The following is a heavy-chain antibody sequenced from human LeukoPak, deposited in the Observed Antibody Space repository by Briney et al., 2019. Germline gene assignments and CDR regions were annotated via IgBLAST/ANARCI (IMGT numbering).Heavy chain of an antibody. Sequence: SGGSLRLSCAASGFTFSSYSMNWVRQAPGKGLEWVAVIYYGGNTQYYADSVKGRFTISRDNFKNTLFLQMNSLRADDTAVYYCARWGAGRTSDYWGQGTLVTVSS. V-gene: IGHV3-33*08. CDR2: IYYGGNTQ. D-gene: IGHD1-26*01. J-gene: IGHJ4*02. CDR1: GFTFSSYS. CDR3: ARWGAGRTSDY.